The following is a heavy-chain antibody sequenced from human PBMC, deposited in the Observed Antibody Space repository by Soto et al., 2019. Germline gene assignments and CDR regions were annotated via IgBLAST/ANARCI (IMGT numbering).Heavy chain of an antibody. J-gene: IGHJ5*02. D-gene: IGHD3-3*01. CDR2: IYYSGST. V-gene: IGHV4-39*01. CDR1: GGSISSSSYY. CDR3: ATQGRTVESGAPNWFDP. Sequence: PSETLSLTCTVSGGSISSSSYYWGWIRQPPGKGLEWIGSIYYSGSTYYNPSLKNRVTISVDTSKNQFSLKLSSVTAADTAVYYCATQGRTVESGAPNWFDPWGQGTLVTVSS.